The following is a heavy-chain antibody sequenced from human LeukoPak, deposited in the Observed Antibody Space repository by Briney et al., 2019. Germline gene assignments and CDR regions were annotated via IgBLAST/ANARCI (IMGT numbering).Heavy chain of an antibody. CDR3: ARGSQWLDSWFDC. D-gene: IGHD6-19*01. J-gene: IGHJ4*02. Sequence: GGSLRLSCAASGFMFSSDAMHWVRQAPGKGLEWVAVISYDGSNKYYADSEKGRITVSRDNSKNMLYLEMSSLRAEDTAVYYCARGSQWLDSWFDCWGQGTLVTVSS. V-gene: IGHV3-30-3*01. CDR2: ISYDGSNK. CDR1: GFMFSSDA.